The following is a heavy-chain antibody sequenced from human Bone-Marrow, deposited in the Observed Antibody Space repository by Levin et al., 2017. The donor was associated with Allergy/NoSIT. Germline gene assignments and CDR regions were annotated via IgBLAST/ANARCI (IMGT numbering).Heavy chain of an antibody. CDR1: GFTFISYD. Sequence: GESLKISCAASGFTFISYDMHWVRQTIGKSLEWVSGIGPAGEIYYSDSVKGRFTISRENAMNSLFLQINSLKAGDTAVYYCARAHSKLDQGPYYFDYWGQGTLVTVSS. V-gene: IGHV3-13*01. J-gene: IGHJ4*02. CDR2: IGPAGEI. D-gene: IGHD1-1*01. CDR3: ARAHSKLDQGPYYFDY.